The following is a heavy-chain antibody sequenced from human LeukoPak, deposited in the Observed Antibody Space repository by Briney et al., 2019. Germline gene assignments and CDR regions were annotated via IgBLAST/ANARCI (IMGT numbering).Heavy chain of an antibody. V-gene: IGHV3-23*01. Sequence: VGSLRLSCAASGFTFSSYAISWVRQAPGKGLEWVSAISGSGGSTYYADSVKGRLTISRDNSKNTLYVQMNSLRAEDTAVYYCAKDQGVPAGPIDYWGQGTLVTVSS. D-gene: IGHD2-2*01. CDR2: ISGSGGST. J-gene: IGHJ4*02. CDR1: GFTFSSYA. CDR3: AKDQGVPAGPIDY.